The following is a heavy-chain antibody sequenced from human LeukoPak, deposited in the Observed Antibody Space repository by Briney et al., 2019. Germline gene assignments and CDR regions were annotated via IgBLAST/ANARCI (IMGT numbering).Heavy chain of an antibody. Sequence: GGSLRLSCAASGFRFSSYEMNWVRQAPGKGLEWVSHISSSGSIIFYADSVKGRFTISRDNAKNSLYLQMNSLRAEDTSVYYCAGSLSSDYYYRDVGGKGTTVTVSS. CDR3: AGSLSSDYYYRDV. J-gene: IGHJ6*03. V-gene: IGHV3-48*03. CDR2: ISSSGSII. CDR1: GFRFSSYE.